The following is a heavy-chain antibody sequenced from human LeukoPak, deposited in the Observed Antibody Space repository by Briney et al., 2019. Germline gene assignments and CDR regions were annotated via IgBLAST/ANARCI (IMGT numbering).Heavy chain of an antibody. V-gene: IGHV4-39*07. CDR2: IYHSGST. J-gene: IGHJ5*02. CDR1: GGSISSSSYY. D-gene: IGHD2-8*01. Sequence: SETLSLTCTVSGGSISSSSYYWGWIRQPPGKGLEWIGSIYHSGSTYYNPSLKSRVTISVDTSKNQFSLKLSSVTAADTAVYYCARDSRSMGYCTNGVRYTVSWFDPWGQGTLVTVSS. CDR3: ARDSRSMGYCTNGVRYTVSWFDP.